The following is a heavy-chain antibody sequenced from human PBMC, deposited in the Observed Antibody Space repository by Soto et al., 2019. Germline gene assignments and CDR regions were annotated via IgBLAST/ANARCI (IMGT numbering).Heavy chain of an antibody. CDR2: IYYSGST. V-gene: IGHV4-31*03. Sequence: SETLSLTCTVSGGSISSGGYYWSWIRQHPGKGLEWIGYIYYSGSTYYNPSLKSRVTISVDTSKNQFSLKLSSVTAADTAVYYCARAYRYSYGYEKYYFDYWGQGTLVTVSS. J-gene: IGHJ4*02. CDR1: GGSISSGGYY. D-gene: IGHD5-18*01. CDR3: ARAYRYSYGYEKYYFDY.